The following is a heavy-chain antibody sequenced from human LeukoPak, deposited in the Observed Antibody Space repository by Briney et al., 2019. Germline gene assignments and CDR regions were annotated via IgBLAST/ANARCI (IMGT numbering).Heavy chain of an antibody. CDR1: GFTFSNYG. CDR3: AKGDDYVWGSYFPDY. V-gene: IGHV3-30*18. D-gene: IGHD3-16*01. J-gene: IGHJ4*02. Sequence: GGSLRLSCAASGFTFSNYGMHWVRQAPGKGLEWVAVISYDGSNKYYADSVKGRFTISRDNPKNTLYLQMNSLRAEDTAVYYCAKGDDYVWGSYFPDYWGQGTLVTVSS. CDR2: ISYDGSNK.